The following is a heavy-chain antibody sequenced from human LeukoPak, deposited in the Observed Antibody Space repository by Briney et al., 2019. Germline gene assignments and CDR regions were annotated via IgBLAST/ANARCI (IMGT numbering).Heavy chain of an antibody. CDR3: ARGSGDYVPLIDY. J-gene: IGHJ4*02. D-gene: IGHD4-17*01. V-gene: IGHV4-39*07. CDR2: IYYSGST. CDR1: GGSIGSSTSY. Sequence: SETLSLTCTVSGGSIGSSTSYWGWIRQPPGKGLEWIGSIYYSGSTYYNPSLKSRVTISVDTSKNQFSLKLSSVTAADTAVYYCARGSGDYVPLIDYWGQGTLVTVSS.